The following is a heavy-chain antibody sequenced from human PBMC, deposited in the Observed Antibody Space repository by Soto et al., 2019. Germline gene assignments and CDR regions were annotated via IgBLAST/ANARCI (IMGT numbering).Heavy chain of an antibody. D-gene: IGHD3-10*01. V-gene: IGHV5-10-1*01. J-gene: IGHJ5*02. CDR1: GYSFTSYW. CDR2: IDPSDSYT. Sequence: PGESLKISCKGSGYSFTSYWISWVRQMPGKGLEWMGRIDPSDSYTNYSPSFQGHVTISADKSISTAYLQWSSLKASDTAMYYCARHPPSPITMVRGVIVRPYNWFDPWGQGTLVTVSS. CDR3: ARHPPSPITMVRGVIVRPYNWFDP.